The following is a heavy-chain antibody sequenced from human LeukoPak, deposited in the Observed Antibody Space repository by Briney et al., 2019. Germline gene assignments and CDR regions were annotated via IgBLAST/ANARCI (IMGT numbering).Heavy chain of an antibody. D-gene: IGHD3-3*01. V-gene: IGHV1-24*01. Sequence: ASVKVSCKVSGYTLTELSMHWVRQAPGKGLEGMVGFDPEDGETIYAQKFQGRVTMTEDTSTDTAYMELSSLRSEDTAVYYCATELRLFGVVMNGMDVWGQGTTVTVSS. CDR2: FDPEDGET. CDR1: GYTLTELS. CDR3: ATELRLFGVVMNGMDV. J-gene: IGHJ6*02.